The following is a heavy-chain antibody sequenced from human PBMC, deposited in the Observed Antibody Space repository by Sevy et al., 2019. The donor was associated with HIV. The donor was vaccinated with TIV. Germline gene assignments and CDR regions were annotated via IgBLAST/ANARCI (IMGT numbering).Heavy chain of an antibody. CDR2: IYYSGSP. CDR1: GGSIGSTTYY. D-gene: IGHD1-26*01. J-gene: IGHJ4*02. V-gene: IGHV4-39*01. Sequence: SETLSLTCTVSGGSIGSTTYYWDWIRQPPGKGLEWIGTIYYSGSPHYNPSLKSRVSISVDTSKNQFSLKLSSVTAADTAVYYCARHLGSGSYYSAILFWGQGTLVTVSS. CDR3: ARHLGSGSYYSAILF.